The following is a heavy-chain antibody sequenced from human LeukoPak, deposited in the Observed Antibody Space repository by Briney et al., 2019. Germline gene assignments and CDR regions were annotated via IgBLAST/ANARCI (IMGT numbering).Heavy chain of an antibody. CDR2: IKHDGSGP. D-gene: IGHD1-1*01. Sequence: PGGSLRLSCAVSGLRFSNYWMTWVRQAPGKGLEWVANIKHDGSGPSYLDSVKGRFTISRDNARYSLSLQMSSLRAEDTAVYYCARAREITVSGTDYFDYWGQGALVTVSS. CDR3: ARAREITVSGTDYFDY. CDR1: GLRFSNYW. V-gene: IGHV3-7*01. J-gene: IGHJ4*02.